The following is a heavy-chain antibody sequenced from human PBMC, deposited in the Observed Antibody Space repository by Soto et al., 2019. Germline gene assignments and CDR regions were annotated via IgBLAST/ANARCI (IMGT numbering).Heavy chain of an antibody. D-gene: IGHD1-26*01. Sequence: PSETLSLTCAVYGGSFSGYYWSWIRQPPGKGLEWIGEINHSGSTNYNPSLKSRVTISVDTSKNQFSLKLSSVTAADTAVYYCASRFSGSYYYYYYGMDVWGHGTTVTVSS. CDR1: GGSFSGYY. CDR3: ASRFSGSYYYYYYGMDV. CDR2: INHSGST. J-gene: IGHJ6*02. V-gene: IGHV4-34*01.